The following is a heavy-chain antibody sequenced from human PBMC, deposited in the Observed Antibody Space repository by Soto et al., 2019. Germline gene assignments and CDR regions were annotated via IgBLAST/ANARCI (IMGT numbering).Heavy chain of an antibody. Sequence: QVQLVESGGGVVQPGRSLRLSCEASGFTFNSYGMHWVRQAPGKGLEWVAVISYDGSKEYYADSVKGRFTISRDNSKNTLYLQMNSLRAEDTAVYFCAKKNYDFCSGYLFDYWGQGTLVTVSS. CDR3: AKKNYDFCSGYLFDY. V-gene: IGHV3-30*18. D-gene: IGHD3-3*01. CDR1: GFTFNSYG. CDR2: ISYDGSKE. J-gene: IGHJ4*02.